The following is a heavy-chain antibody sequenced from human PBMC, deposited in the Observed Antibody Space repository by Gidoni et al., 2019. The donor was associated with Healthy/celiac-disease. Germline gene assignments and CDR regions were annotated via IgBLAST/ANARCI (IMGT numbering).Heavy chain of an antibody. CDR3: ARGLVGATGGAFDI. V-gene: IGHV4-34*01. CDR1: GGSFSGYY. J-gene: IGHJ3*02. CDR2: INHSGST. D-gene: IGHD1-26*01. Sequence: QVQLQQWGAGLLKPSETLSLTCAVYGGSFSGYYWSWIRQPPGKGLEWIGEINHSGSTNYNPSLKSRVTISVDTSKNQFSLKLSSVTAADTAVYYCARGLVGATGGAFDIWGQGTMVTVSS.